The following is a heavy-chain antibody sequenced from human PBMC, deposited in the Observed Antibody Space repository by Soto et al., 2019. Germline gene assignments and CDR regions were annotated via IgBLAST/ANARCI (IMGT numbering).Heavy chain of an antibody. D-gene: IGHD2-2*01. Sequence: SSETLSLTCTVSGGSISSGGYYWSWIRQHPGKGLEWIGYIYYSGSTYYNPSLKSRVTISVDTSKNQFSLKLSSVTAADTAVYYCARDRPRNARYCSSTSCHYYYGMDVWGQGTTVTVSS. CDR3: ARDRPRNARYCSSTSCHYYYGMDV. J-gene: IGHJ6*02. CDR2: IYYSGST. V-gene: IGHV4-31*03. CDR1: GGSISSGGYY.